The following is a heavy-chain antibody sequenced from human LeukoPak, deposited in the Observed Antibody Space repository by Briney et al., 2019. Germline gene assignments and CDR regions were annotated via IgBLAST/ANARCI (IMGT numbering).Heavy chain of an antibody. CDR1: GFTFSSYA. D-gene: IGHD2-15*01. Sequence: GGSLRLSCAASGFTFSSYAMSWVRQAPGKGLEWVSAISGSGGSTYYADSVKGRFTISRDNSKNTLYLQMNSLRAEDTAVYHCAKVDCSGGSCCYPDYWGQGTLVTVSS. V-gene: IGHV3-23*01. J-gene: IGHJ4*02. CDR3: AKVDCSGGSCCYPDY. CDR2: ISGSGGST.